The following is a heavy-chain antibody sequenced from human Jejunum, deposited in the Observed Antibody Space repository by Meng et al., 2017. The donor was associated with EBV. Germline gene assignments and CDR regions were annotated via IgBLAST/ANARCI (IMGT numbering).Heavy chain of an antibody. V-gene: IGHV4-4*02. D-gene: IGHD3-22*01. Sequence: RRELGPRLEKPSGTLSLTCVVSGGSISDNDWWSWVRQPPGKGLEWLGEIYHGGGTNYNPSLESRVTISVDKSKNQFSLKLNSVTVADTAVYYCAGNGYYALEYWGPGILVTVSS. J-gene: IGHJ4*02. CDR1: GGSISDNDW. CDR3: AGNGYYALEY. CDR2: IYHGGGT.